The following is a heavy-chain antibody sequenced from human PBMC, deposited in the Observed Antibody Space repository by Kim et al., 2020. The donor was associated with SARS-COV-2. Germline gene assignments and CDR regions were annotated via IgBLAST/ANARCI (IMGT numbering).Heavy chain of an antibody. V-gene: IGHV4-34*01. Sequence: SETLSLTCAVYGGSFSGYYWSWIRQPPGKGLEWIGEINHSGSTNYNPSLKSRVTISVDTAKNQFSLKLSSVTAADTAVDYCARGFRANYYYYGMDVWGQGTTVTVSS. CDR3: ARGFRANYYYYGMDV. CDR2: INHSGST. J-gene: IGHJ6*02. CDR1: GGSFSGYY.